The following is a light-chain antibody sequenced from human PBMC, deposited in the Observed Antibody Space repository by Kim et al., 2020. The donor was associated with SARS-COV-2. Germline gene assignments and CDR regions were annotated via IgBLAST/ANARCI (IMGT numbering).Light chain of an antibody. CDR2: DVS. Sequence: LSPGEGATLSCRASQDISGYLAWYQQKPGQPPRLLIYDVSNRATGIPARFSGSASGTDFTLTISSLAPEDFAVYYCQQRSQWPLTFGGGTKVDIK. CDR3: QQRSQWPLT. V-gene: IGKV3-11*01. J-gene: IGKJ4*01. CDR1: QDISGY.